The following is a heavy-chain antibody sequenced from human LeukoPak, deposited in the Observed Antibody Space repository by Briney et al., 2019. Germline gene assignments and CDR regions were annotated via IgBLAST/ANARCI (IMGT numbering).Heavy chain of an antibody. D-gene: IGHD1-20*01. J-gene: IGHJ4*02. CDR3: ATLVSGINY. CDR2: INPKTGGS. V-gene: IGHV1-2*06. Sequence: ASVRVSCKASGYAFTGYYMHWVRQAPGQGLEWLGRINPKTGGSNYAQNFQGRVTMTSDTSTTTAYMELSSLNSDDTAVYYCATLVSGINYWGQGTLVAVSS. CDR1: GYAFTGYY.